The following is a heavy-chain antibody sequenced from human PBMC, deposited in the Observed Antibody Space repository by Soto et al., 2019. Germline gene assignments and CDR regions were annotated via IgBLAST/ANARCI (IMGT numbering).Heavy chain of an antibody. Sequence: QLQLVQSGVEVKKPGSSLKVSCQASGDTLTSYGISWVRQAPGQGLEWMGWVSPYSGNTNYSPKAQGRVTLTTDTTTSTAYMELRSLTSDDTAVYYCAAGTFLGPWQYWGQGTLVTVSS. V-gene: IGHV1-18*01. J-gene: IGHJ4*02. D-gene: IGHD3-10*01. CDR1: GDTLTSYG. CDR3: AAGTFLGPWQY. CDR2: VSPYSGNT.